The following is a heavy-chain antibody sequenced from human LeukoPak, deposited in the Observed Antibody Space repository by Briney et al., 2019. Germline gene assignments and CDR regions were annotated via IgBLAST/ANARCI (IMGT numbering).Heavy chain of an antibody. D-gene: IGHD2-8*02. CDR3: AREDTGGLDN. V-gene: IGHV4-34*01. Sequence: PSETLSLTCAVDGGSFSGYYWSWIRQPPGEGLEWIGEINHRGSTNYNPSLKSGVTISVDTSKNQFSLKLISVTAADTAVYYCAREDTGGLDNWGQGILVTVSP. CDR1: GGSFSGYY. CDR2: INHRGST. J-gene: IGHJ4*02.